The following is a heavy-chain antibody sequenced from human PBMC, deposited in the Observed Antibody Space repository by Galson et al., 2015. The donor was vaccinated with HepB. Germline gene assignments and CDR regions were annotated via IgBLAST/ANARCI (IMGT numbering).Heavy chain of an antibody. CDR3: ARVTTQYYFDY. D-gene: IGHD4-11*01. Sequence: TLSLTCTVSGGSVSSGSYYWSWIRQPPGKGLEWIGYIYYSGSTNYNPSLKSRVTISVDTSKNQFSLKLTSVTAADTAVYYCARVTTQYYFDYWGQGTLVTVSS. CDR1: GGSVSSGSYY. J-gene: IGHJ4*02. V-gene: IGHV4-61*01. CDR2: IYYSGST.